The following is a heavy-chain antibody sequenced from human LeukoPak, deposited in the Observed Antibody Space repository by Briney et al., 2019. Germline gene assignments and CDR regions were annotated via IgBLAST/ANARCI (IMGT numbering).Heavy chain of an antibody. V-gene: IGHV4-34*01. J-gene: IGHJ6*03. CDR3: AREGFSSSWYYYYYMDV. D-gene: IGHD6-6*01. CDR2: ISHSGST. Sequence: SETLSLTCAVYGGSFSGYYWSWIRQPPGKGLEWIGEISHSGSTNYNPSLKSRVTISVDTSKNQFSLKLSSVTAADTAVYYCAREGFSSSWYYYYYMDVWGKGTTVTVSS. CDR1: GGSFSGYY.